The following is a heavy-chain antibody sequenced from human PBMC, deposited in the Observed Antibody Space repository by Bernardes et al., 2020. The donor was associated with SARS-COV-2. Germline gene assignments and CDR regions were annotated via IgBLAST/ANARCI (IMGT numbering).Heavy chain of an antibody. J-gene: IGHJ5*02. CDR2: IYYSGST. V-gene: IGHV4-31*03. CDR1: GGSISSGGYY. Sequence: SESLSLTCTVSGGSISSGGYYWSWIRQQPGKGLEWIGYIYYSGSTYYNPSLMSRVTITVDTSKNQFTLKLSSVTAADPAVYYCAKVTEAGGFLEPGWFDPWGQATLVTVSS. D-gene: IGHD3-3*01. CDR3: AKVTEAGGFLEPGWFDP.